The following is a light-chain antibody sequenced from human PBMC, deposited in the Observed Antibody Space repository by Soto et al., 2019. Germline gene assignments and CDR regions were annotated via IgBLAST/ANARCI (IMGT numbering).Light chain of an antibody. CDR1: SNY. J-gene: IGLJ1*01. CDR2: DVS. CDR3: CSFAGSYTSYV. Sequence: QSALTQPRSVSGSPGQSVTISCTGTSNYVSWYQQHPGKAPKLMIYDVSKRPSGVPDRFSGSKSGNTASLTISGLQAEDEADYFCCSFAGSYTSYVFGTGTKVTAL. V-gene: IGLV2-11*01.